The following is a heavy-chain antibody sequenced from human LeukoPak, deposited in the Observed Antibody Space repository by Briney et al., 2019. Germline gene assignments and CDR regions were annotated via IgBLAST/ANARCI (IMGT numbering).Heavy chain of an antibody. V-gene: IGHV1-2*02. Sequence: ASVKVSCKASGYTFTGYYMHWVRQAPGHGLGWMGWINPNSGGSNYAEKFQGRVNMMRDTSITTAYMELTRLTYDDTAIYYCVTGFEAVAGRFDYWGQGTLVTVSS. CDR1: GYTFTGYY. D-gene: IGHD6-19*01. CDR3: VTGFEAVAGRFDY. CDR2: INPNSGGS. J-gene: IGHJ4*02.